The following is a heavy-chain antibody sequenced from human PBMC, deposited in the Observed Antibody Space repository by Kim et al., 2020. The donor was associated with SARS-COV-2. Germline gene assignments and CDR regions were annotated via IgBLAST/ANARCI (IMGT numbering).Heavy chain of an antibody. Sequence: GGSLRLSCAASGFTFSSYGMHWVRQAPGKGLEWVAVISYDGSNKYYADSVKGRFTISRDNSKNTLYLQMNSLRAEDTAVYYCAKEFSLTMIVVDHDAFDIWGQGTMVTVSS. V-gene: IGHV3-30*18. CDR1: GFTFSSYG. D-gene: IGHD3-22*01. CDR2: ISYDGSNK. CDR3: AKEFSLTMIVVDHDAFDI. J-gene: IGHJ3*02.